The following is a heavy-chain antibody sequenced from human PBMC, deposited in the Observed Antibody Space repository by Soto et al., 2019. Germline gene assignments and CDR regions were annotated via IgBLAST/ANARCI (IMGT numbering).Heavy chain of an antibody. D-gene: IGHD3-10*01. V-gene: IGHV4-4*02. CDR2: IYHSGST. CDR1: SGSISSSNW. Sequence: QVQLQESGPGLVKPSGTLSLTCAVSSGSISSSNWWSWVRQPPGKGLEWIGEIYHSGSTNCNPSRKIRVTMSVDKSKNQFSLKLSSVTAADPAVYYCARAPIYEGSGRYDYWGQGTLVTVPS. J-gene: IGHJ4*02. CDR3: ARAPIYEGSGRYDY.